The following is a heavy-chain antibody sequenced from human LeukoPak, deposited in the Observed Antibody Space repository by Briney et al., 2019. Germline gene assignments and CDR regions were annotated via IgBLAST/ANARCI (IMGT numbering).Heavy chain of an antibody. CDR1: GYTFTSYG. CDR3: ARDYCSSTSCLFDY. Sequence: ASVKVSCKASGYTFTSYGISWVRQAPGQGLEWMGWNSAYNGNTNYAQKLQGRVTMTTDTSTSTAYMGLRSLRSDDTAVYYCARDYCSSTSCLFDYWGQGTLVTVSS. J-gene: IGHJ4*02. V-gene: IGHV1-18*01. D-gene: IGHD2-2*01. CDR2: NSAYNGNT.